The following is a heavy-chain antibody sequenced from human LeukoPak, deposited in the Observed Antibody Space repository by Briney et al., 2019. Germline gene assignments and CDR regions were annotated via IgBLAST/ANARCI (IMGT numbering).Heavy chain of an antibody. CDR1: GFTFSSYD. J-gene: IGHJ4*02. V-gene: IGHV3-23*01. CDR2: IRRSGENT. D-gene: IGHD3-10*01. CDR3: TKGPRTVRFGDRHKGIFDY. Sequence: GGSLRLSCAASGFTFSSYDMSWVRQAPGRGLEWVSSIRRSGENTYYGDAVKGRFTISRDNSKNTVYLQMNNMRVDDTAVYYCTKGPRTVRFGDRHKGIFDYWGQGTLVTVSS.